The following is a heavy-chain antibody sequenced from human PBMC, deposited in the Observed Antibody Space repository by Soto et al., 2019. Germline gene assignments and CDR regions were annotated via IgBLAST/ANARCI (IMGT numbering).Heavy chain of an antibody. CDR3: VKRRGEGYFDF. CDR2: IGGTSGST. Sequence: VQLLESGGGLVQSGGSLRLSCAASGFTFKDFVMGWVRRAPGKGLEWVSAIGGTSGSTYYANSVKGRFTISRDNSKNTLYLQLSSLRAEDTSIYYCVKRRGEGYFDFWGRGTLVTVSS. V-gene: IGHV3-23*01. D-gene: IGHD3-10*01. J-gene: IGHJ2*01. CDR1: GFTFKDFV.